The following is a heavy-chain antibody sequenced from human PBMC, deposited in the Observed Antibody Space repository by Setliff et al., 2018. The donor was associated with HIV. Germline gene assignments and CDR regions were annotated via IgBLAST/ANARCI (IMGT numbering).Heavy chain of an antibody. CDR2: IYTSGSV. V-gene: IGHV4-4*09. Sequence: SETLSLTCTVSGGSISSYYWSWIRQPPGKGLEWIGYIYTSGSVNYNPSLNSRVTISVDTSKNQFSLKVNSVTAADTAVYYCARSPRIGVAGEFEYWGQGTRVTVSS. J-gene: IGHJ4*02. D-gene: IGHD6-19*01. CDR1: GGSISSYY. CDR3: ARSPRIGVAGEFEY.